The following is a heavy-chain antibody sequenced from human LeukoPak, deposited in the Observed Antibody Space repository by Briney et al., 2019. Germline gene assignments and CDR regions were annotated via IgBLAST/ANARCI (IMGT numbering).Heavy chain of an antibody. D-gene: IGHD3-10*01. CDR2: IYYSGST. Sequence: PSETLSLTCTVSGGSISSSSYYWGWIRQPPGKGLEWIGSIYYSGSTYYNPSLKSRVTISVDTSKNQFSLKLSSVTAADTAVYYCARDRYYYGSGSYLRLDYWGQGTLVTVSS. J-gene: IGHJ4*02. CDR3: ARDRYYYGSGSYLRLDY. CDR1: GGSISSSSYY. V-gene: IGHV4-39*07.